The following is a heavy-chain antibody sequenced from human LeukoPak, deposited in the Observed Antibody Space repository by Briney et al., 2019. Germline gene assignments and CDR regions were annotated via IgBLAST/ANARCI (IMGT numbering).Heavy chain of an antibody. Sequence: GGSLRLSCTDSGFTFSSHDMNWVRQAPGKGLEWVSYISSGGYTTRYADSVKGRFTISRDNAKNSLYLQMYSLKAEDTAVYYCAREGSSYAPSEPFYFDYWGQGTLVTVSS. CDR3: AREGSSYAPSEPFYFDY. V-gene: IGHV3-48*03. CDR2: ISSGGYTT. J-gene: IGHJ4*02. CDR1: GFTFSSHD. D-gene: IGHD3-10*01.